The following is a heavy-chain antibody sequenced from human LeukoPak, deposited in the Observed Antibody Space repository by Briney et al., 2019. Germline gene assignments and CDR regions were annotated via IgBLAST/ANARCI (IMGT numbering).Heavy chain of an antibody. CDR1: GYTFTGYY. J-gene: IGHJ5*02. Sequence: ASVKISCKASGYTFTGYYMHWVREAPGQGLEWMGWINPNSGGTNYAQKFQGRVTMTRDTSISTAYMELSRLRSDDTAVYYCARLELWRSGGVGFDPWGQGTLVTVSS. V-gene: IGHV1-2*02. CDR2: INPNSGGT. CDR3: ARLELWRSGGVGFDP. D-gene: IGHD5-18*01.